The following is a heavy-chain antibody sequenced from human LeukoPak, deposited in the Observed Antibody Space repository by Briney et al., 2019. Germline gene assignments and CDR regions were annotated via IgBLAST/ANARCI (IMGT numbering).Heavy chain of an antibody. CDR2: IDSVGTS. Sequence: PSETLSLTCIVSGGSINKYFWNWIRQPAGKGLEWIGRIDSVGTSNYNPSLRGRVTMSVDTSKSHFSLEVTSMTAADTAMYYCARVCGSATNYRLCGFDVWSQGTVVTVSS. J-gene: IGHJ3*01. CDR1: GGSINKYF. D-gene: IGHD3-10*01. V-gene: IGHV4-4*07. CDR3: ARVCGSATNYRLCGFDV.